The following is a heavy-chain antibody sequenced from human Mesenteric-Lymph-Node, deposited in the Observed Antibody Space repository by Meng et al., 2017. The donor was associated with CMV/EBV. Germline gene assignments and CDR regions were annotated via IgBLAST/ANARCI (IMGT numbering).Heavy chain of an antibody. V-gene: IGHV4-34*01. CDR2: IYYSGST. CDR3: ARVGAAPNWFDP. CDR1: GGSFSGYY. J-gene: IGHJ5*02. Sequence: SETLSLTCAVYGGSFSGYYWSWIRQPPGKGLEWIGSIYYSGSTYYNPSLKSRVTISVDTSKNQFSLKLSSVTAADTAVYYCARVGAAPNWFDPWGQGTLVTVSS. D-gene: IGHD3-3*01.